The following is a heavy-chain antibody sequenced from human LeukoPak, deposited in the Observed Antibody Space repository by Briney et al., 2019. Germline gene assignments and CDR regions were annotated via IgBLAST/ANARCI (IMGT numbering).Heavy chain of an antibody. V-gene: IGHV3-7*01. D-gene: IGHD2-8*01. CDR3: ARDRYCTNGVCFLYGMDV. CDR1: GFTFSSYW. CDR2: IKQDGSEK. Sequence: PGGSLRLSCAASGFTFSSYWMSWVRQAPGKGLEWVANIKQDGSEKYYVDSVKGRSTISRDNAKNSLYLQMNSLRAEDTAVYYCARDRYCTNGVCFLYGMDVWGQGTTVTVSS. J-gene: IGHJ6*02.